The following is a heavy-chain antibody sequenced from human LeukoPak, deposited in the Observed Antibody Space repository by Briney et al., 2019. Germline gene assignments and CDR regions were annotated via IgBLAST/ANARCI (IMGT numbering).Heavy chain of an antibody. CDR2: IYYSGST. CDR3: AGTGYSSFDY. V-gene: IGHV4-30-4*07. D-gene: IGHD2-21*01. CDR1: GGSISSGGYS. Sequence: SETLSLTCAVSGGSISSGGYSWSWIRQPPGKGLEWIGYIYYSGSTYYNPSLKSRVTIPVDTSKNQFSLKLSSVTAADTAVYYCAGTGYSSFDYWGQGTLVTVSS. J-gene: IGHJ4*02.